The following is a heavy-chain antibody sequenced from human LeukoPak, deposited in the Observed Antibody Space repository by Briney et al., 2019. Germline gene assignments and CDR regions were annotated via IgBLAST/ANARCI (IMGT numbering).Heavy chain of an antibody. CDR1: GFTFSDYY. Sequence: GGSLRLSCAASGFTFSDYYMSWIRQVPGKGLEWVSYISSSGSTIYYADSVKGRFTISRDNAKNSLYLQMNSLRAEDTAVYYCAREVGMGITIFGVVNYAFDIWGQGTMVTVSS. J-gene: IGHJ3*02. V-gene: IGHV3-11*04. CDR2: ISSSGSTI. D-gene: IGHD3-3*01. CDR3: AREVGMGITIFGVVNYAFDI.